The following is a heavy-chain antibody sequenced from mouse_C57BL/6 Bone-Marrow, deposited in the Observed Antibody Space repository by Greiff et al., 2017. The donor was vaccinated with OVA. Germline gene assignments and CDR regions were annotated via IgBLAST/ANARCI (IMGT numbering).Heavy chain of an antibody. CDR3: ARGTIYDGYFAY. CDR2: ISDGGSYT. V-gene: IGHV5-4*01. Sequence: EVQGVESGGGLVKPGGSLKLSCAASGFTFSSYAMSWVRQTPEKRLEWVATISDGGSYTYYPDNVKGRFTISRDNAKNNLYLQMSHLKSEDTAMYYCARGTIYDGYFAYWGQGTLVTVSA. D-gene: IGHD2-3*01. J-gene: IGHJ3*01. CDR1: GFTFSSYA.